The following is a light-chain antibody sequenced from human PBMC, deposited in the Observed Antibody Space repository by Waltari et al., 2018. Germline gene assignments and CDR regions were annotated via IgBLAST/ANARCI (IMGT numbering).Light chain of an antibody. CDR1: TYNIGNNY. CDR3: GTWDGSARV. CDR2: GNN. V-gene: IGLV1-51*01. J-gene: IGLJ3*02. Sequence: QSALTQPPSVSAAPGQKVTISCSGSTYNIGNNYVSWYQHLPGTAPKLLIHGNNKRPSGIPDRFSGSKSGTSATLGITGLQTGDEGDYYCGTWDGSARVFGGGTKLTVL.